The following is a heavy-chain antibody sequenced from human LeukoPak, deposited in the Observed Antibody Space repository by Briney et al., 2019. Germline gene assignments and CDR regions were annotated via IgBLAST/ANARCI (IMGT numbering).Heavy chain of an antibody. CDR3: ATDDKYAPSS. V-gene: IGHV3-74*01. CDR2: IINDGSYT. J-gene: IGHJ5*02. Sequence: QTGGSLRLPCAASGFTFSPVWMHWVRQAPGKGLMWVSHIINDGSYTTYADSVKGRFTISRDNAKNTVYLQMNSLRAEDTAVYYCATDDKYAPSSWGQGTLVTVSS. D-gene: IGHD2-2*01. CDR1: GFTFSPVW.